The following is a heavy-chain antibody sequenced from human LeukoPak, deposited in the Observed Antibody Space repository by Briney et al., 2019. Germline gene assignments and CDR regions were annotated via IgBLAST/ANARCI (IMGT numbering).Heavy chain of an antibody. CDR2: IYSNGNT. Sequence: SEALSLTCIVSGGSFSSSYWSWIRQPPGKGLEWIAYIYSNGNTNSNPSLKSRVTIAVDTSQSQFSLKLSSVTAADTAVYYCARGLVGLTPHAGVFQIWGQGTKVTVSS. D-gene: IGHD1-26*01. V-gene: IGHV4-59*01. J-gene: IGHJ3*02. CDR3: ARGLVGLTPHAGVFQI. CDR1: GGSFSSSY.